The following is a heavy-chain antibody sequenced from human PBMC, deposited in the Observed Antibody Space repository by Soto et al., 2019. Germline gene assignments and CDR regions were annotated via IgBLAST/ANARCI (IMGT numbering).Heavy chain of an antibody. CDR2: VYESGYT. D-gene: IGHD5-18*01. V-gene: IGHV4-31*03. Sequence: SETLSLTCTVSGASVSTGAYYWGWVRQRPGRGLEWIGYVYESGYTYYNMSLKSRLTISLDRSNNQFSLGLTSVTAADTAVYYCVRALRHTAMAYPWFDPWGQGTLVTVSS. J-gene: IGHJ5*02. CDR1: GASVSTGAYY. CDR3: VRALRHTAMAYPWFDP.